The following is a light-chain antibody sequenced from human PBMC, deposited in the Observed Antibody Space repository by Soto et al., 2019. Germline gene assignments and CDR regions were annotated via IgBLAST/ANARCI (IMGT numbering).Light chain of an antibody. CDR2: KAS. CDR1: QSISSW. Sequence: DIQMTQSPSTLSASVGDRVTITCRASQSISSWLAWYQQKPGKAPKLLIYKASSLEGGVPSRFSGSGSGTEFTLTISSLQPDDFATYYCQQYNDYSRTFGQGTKVEIK. CDR3: QQYNDYSRT. J-gene: IGKJ1*01. V-gene: IGKV1-5*03.